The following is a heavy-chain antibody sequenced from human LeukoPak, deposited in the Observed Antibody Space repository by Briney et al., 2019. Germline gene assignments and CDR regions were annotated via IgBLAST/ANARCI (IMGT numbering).Heavy chain of an antibody. J-gene: IGHJ6*03. D-gene: IGHD6-6*01. Sequence: SETLSLTCTDSGGSISSYYWSWIRQPPGKGLEWIGYIYYSGSTNYNPSLKSRVTISVDTSKNQFSLKLSSVTAADTAVYYCARGSSYSSSSVYYYYMDVWGKGTTVTVSS. V-gene: IGHV4-59*01. CDR3: ARGSSYSSSSVYYYYMDV. CDR1: GGSISSYY. CDR2: IYYSGST.